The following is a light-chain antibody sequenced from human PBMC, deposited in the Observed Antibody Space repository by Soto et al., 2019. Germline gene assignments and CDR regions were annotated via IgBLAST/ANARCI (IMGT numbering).Light chain of an antibody. CDR1: QSVSNNY. CDR3: QQFSSYPLT. J-gene: IGKJ4*01. CDR2: GAS. V-gene: IGKV3-20*01. Sequence: EIVLTQSPGTLSLSPGARAPLSCRASQSVSNNYLAWYQHNPGQAPRLLIYGASNRATGIPDRFSGGGSGTDFTLTISRLEPEDFAVYYCQQFSSYPLTFGGGTKVDIK.